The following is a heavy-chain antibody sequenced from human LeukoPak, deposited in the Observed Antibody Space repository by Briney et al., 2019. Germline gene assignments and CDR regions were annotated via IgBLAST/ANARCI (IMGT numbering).Heavy chain of an antibody. CDR1: GDTLSELT. D-gene: IGHD3-10*01. CDR3: AAGGIYSLLDY. CDR2: FDPGAGEI. J-gene: IGHJ4*02. Sequence: EASAKVSCKVSGDTLSELTMHWVRQAPGKGLEWMGGFDPGAGEILYAQQFQGRVTMTEDTSTDTAYMELTSLRSEDSGVYFCAAGGIYSLLDYWGQGTLVTVSS. V-gene: IGHV1-24*01.